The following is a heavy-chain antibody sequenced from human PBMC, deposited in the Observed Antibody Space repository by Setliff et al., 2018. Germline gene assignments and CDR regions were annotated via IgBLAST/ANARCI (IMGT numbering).Heavy chain of an antibody. D-gene: IGHD2-15*01. CDR1: GYTFSDYW. CDR3: ARVVGADGIGIDY. CDR2: IYPGDSDT. J-gene: IGHJ4*02. V-gene: IGHV5-51*01. Sequence: GESLKISCRGSGYTFSDYWIGWVRQMPGKGLEWMGIIYPGDSDTRYSPSFQGQVTFSADKSIGTAYLQWSSLKASGTATYYCARVVGADGIGIDYWGQGTVVTVSS.